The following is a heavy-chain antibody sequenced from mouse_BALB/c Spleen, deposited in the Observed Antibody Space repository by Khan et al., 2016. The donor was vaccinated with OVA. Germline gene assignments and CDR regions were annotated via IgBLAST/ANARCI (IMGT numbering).Heavy chain of an antibody. V-gene: IGHV9-1*02. J-gene: IGHJ1*01. CDR1: GYTFTNYG. CDR2: INTNTGET. CDR3: ARSMEVLLYGGYFDV. D-gene: IGHD1-1*01. Sequence: QIQLVQSGPELKKPGETVKISCKASGYTFTNYGVNWVKQAPEKGLKWMGWINTNTGETTYGDDFKGRFAFSLETSASTAYLQINRLKNEDMAKYFCARSMEVLLYGGYFDVWGAGTTVTVSS.